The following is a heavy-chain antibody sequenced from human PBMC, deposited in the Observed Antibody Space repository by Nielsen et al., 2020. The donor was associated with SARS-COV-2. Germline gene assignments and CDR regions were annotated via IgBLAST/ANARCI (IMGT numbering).Heavy chain of an antibody. J-gene: IGHJ4*02. CDR2: MSPSSGKT. CDR3: VSGGYFDWLLAFDQ. D-gene: IGHD3-9*01. CDR1: GYTFTDYY. Sequence: ASVKVSCKASGYTFTDYYIHWLRQATGQRLEWMGRMSPSSGKTDYAQKFQGRVRMTRNTSINTAYMELSSLRSDDTAVYYCVSGGYFDWLLAFDQWGQGTLVTVSS. V-gene: IGHV1-8*02.